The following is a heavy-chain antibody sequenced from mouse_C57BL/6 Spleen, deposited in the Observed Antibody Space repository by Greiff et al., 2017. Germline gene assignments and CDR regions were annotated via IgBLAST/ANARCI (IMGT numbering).Heavy chain of an antibody. CDR3: ARGEDYSNYNAY. CDR2: IYPGDGDT. Sequence: QVQLMESGPELVKPGASVKISCKASGYAFSSSWMNWVQQRPGKGLEWIGRIYPGDGDTNYTGKFKGTDTLSADKSYSTAYMQLSSLRSEDSAVYFCARGEDYSNYNAYWGQGTLVTVSA. CDR1: GYAFSSSW. V-gene: IGHV1-82*01. J-gene: IGHJ3*01. D-gene: IGHD2-5*01.